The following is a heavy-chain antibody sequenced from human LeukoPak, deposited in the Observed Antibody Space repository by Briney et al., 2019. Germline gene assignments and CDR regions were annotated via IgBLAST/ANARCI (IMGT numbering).Heavy chain of an antibody. CDR2: ISAYNGNT. J-gene: IGHJ6*02. D-gene: IGHD3-16*01. V-gene: IGHV1-18*01. CDR1: GYTFTNYG. CDR3: ARVNGYESYYYYGMDV. Sequence: GASVKVSCKASGYTFTNYGISWVRQAPGQGLEWMGWISAYNGNTNYAQKLQGRVTMTTDTSTSTAYMELRSLRSDDTAVYYCARVNGYESYYYYGMDVWGQGTTVTVSS.